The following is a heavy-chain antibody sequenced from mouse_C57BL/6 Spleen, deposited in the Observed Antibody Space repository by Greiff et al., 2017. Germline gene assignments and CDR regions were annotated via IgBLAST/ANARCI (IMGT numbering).Heavy chain of an antibody. CDR1: GFTFSSYA. CDR3: ARGRDGAY. D-gene: IGHD1-1*01. Sequence: EVKLQESGGGLVKPGGSLKLSCAASGFTFSSYAMSWVRQTPEKRLEWVATISDGGSYTYYPDNVKGRFTISRDNAKNNLYLQMSHLKAEDTAMYYYARGRDGAYWGQGTLVTVSA. CDR2: ISDGGSYT. V-gene: IGHV5-4*03. J-gene: IGHJ3*01.